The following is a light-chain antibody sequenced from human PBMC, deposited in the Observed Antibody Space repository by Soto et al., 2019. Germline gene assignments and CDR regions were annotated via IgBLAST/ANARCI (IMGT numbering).Light chain of an antibody. J-gene: IGKJ1*01. Sequence: DIQMTQSPSSLSASVGDRVTITCRAAQDISNYLAWYQQKPGKVPKLLIYAASTLQSGVPSRFRGSGSGTDFTLTISSLQPEDVATDYCQKYNSAPTWTFGQGTKVEIK. V-gene: IGKV1-27*01. CDR3: QKYNSAPTWT. CDR2: AAS. CDR1: QDISNY.